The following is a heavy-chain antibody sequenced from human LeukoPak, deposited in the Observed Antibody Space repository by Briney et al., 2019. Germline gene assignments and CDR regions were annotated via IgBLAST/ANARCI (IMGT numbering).Heavy chain of an antibody. Sequence: ASVKVSCKASGYTFTSYYMHWVRQAPGQGLEWMGIINPSGGSTSYAQKLQGRVTMTTDTSTSTAYMELRSLRSDDTAVYYCARGAASWGYDSSGYYPLDYWGQGTLVTVSS. CDR1: GYTFTSYY. CDR3: ARGAASWGYDSSGYYPLDY. CDR2: INPSGGST. V-gene: IGHV1-46*01. J-gene: IGHJ4*02. D-gene: IGHD3-22*01.